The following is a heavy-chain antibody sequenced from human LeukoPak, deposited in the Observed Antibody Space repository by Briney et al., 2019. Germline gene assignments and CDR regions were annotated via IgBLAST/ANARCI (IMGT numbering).Heavy chain of an antibody. J-gene: IGHJ5*02. CDR1: GFPFRSLW. CDR3: SRGGYGDYNNRFDP. CDR2: IWYNGSNK. Sequence: GGSLRLSCAASGFPFRSLWMYWVRQAPGKGLEWVADIWYNGSNKYYAESVKGRFTISRDNSRNTLYLQMNSLRAEDTAVYYCSRGGYGDYNNRFDPWGQGTLVIVSS. V-gene: IGHV3-33*08. D-gene: IGHD4-17*01.